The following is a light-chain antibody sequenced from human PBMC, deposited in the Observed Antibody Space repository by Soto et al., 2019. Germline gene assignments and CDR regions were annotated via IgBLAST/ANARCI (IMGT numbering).Light chain of an antibody. V-gene: IGKV1-39*01. CDR2: AAS. J-gene: IGKJ4*01. CDR3: QQSYSTPPT. CDR1: QTIARY. Sequence: DTQMTQSPSSLSASVGDRVTITCRASQTIARYVNWYQQKPGKAPKLLLFAASSLQTGVPSRFSGSGSGTDFTLTISSLQPEDFATYYCQQSYSTPPTFGGGTKVEIK.